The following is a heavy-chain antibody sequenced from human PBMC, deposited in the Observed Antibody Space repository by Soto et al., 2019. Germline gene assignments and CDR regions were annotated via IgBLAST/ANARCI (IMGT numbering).Heavy chain of an antibody. Sequence: QVQLVESGGGVVQPGRSLRLSCAASGFTFSSYGMHWVRQAPGKGLEWVAVIWYDGTNKYYADSVKGRFTISRDNSKNTLYMQMNSLRAEDTDVYYCAREAWGEGGDDFDYWGQGTLVTVSS. CDR3: AREAWGEGGDDFDY. J-gene: IGHJ4*02. D-gene: IGHD3-16*01. CDR2: IWYDGTNK. V-gene: IGHV3-33*01. CDR1: GFTFSSYG.